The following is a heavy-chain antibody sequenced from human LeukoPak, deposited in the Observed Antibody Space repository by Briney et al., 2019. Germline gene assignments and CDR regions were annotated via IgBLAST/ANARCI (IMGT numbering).Heavy chain of an antibody. D-gene: IGHD2-21*02. J-gene: IGHJ4*02. CDR1: GFTFSSYE. V-gene: IGHV3-48*03. CDR3: ARAGTCFGGDCYAYIDY. CDR2: ISSSGSTI. Sequence: GGSLRLSCAASGFTFSSYEVNWVRQAPGKGLEWVSYISSSGSTIYYADSVKGRFTISRDNAKNSLYLQMNSLRAEDTAVYYCARAGTCFGGDCYAYIDYWGQGTLVTVSS.